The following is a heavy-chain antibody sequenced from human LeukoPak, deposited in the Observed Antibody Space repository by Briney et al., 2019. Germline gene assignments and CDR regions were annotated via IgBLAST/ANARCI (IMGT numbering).Heavy chain of an antibody. J-gene: IGHJ4*02. CDR1: GGSFSGYY. CDR3: ASKDTAMVNHDY. Sequence: PSETLSLTCAVYGGSFSGYYWSWIRQPSGKGLEWIGEINHGGSTNYNPSLKSRVTISVDTSKNQFSLKLSSVTAADTAVYYCASKDTAMVNHDYWGQGTLVTVSS. CDR2: INHGGST. V-gene: IGHV4-34*01. D-gene: IGHD5-18*01.